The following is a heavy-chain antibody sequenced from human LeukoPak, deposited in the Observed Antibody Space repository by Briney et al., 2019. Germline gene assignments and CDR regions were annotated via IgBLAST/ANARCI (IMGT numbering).Heavy chain of an antibody. D-gene: IGHD5-12*01. J-gene: IGHJ4*02. CDR2: INLNSGGT. CDR1: GYTFTGYY. Sequence: ASVKVSCKASGYTFTGYYMHWVRQAPGQGLEWMGWINLNSGGTNYAQKFQGRVTMTRDTSISTAYMELSRLRSDDTAVYYCARVFRRNSGYDYFGYWGQGTLVTVSS. CDR3: ARVFRRNSGYDYFGY. V-gene: IGHV1-2*02.